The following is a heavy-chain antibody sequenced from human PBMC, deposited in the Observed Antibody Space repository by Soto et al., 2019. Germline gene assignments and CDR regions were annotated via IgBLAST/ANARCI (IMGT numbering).Heavy chain of an antibody. CDR2: ISGSGGST. Sequence: GGSLRLSCAASGFTFSSYAMSWVRQAPGKGLEWVSAISGSGGSTYYADSVKGRFTISRDNSKNTLYLQMNSLRAEDTAVYYCAKGNYGANKAYYFDEWGQGTLVTVSS. CDR1: GFTFSSYA. CDR3: AKGNYGANKAYYFDE. J-gene: IGHJ4*02. D-gene: IGHD4-17*01. V-gene: IGHV3-23*01.